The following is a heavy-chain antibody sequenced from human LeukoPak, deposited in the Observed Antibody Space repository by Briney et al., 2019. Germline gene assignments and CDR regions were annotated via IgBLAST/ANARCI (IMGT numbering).Heavy chain of an antibody. CDR1: GDSINSLDL. J-gene: IGHJ4*02. CDR3: AGLVGRYSSGLYYYYFDY. Sequence: SETLSLTCTVSGDSINSLDLWSWVRQPPGKGLEWIGEMYLSGTTHSNPSVKSRATISIDKSKNQFFLNLSPVTAADTAVYYCAGLVGRYSSGLYYYYFDYWGQGTLVTVSS. CDR2: MYLSGTT. V-gene: IGHV4-4*02. D-gene: IGHD3-22*01.